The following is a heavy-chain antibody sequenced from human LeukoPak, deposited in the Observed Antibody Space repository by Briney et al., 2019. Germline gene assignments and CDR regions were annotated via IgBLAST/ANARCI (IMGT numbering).Heavy chain of an antibody. CDR2: ISWNSGSI. Sequence: GGSLRLSCAASGFTFSSYAMSWVRQARGKGLEWVSGISWNSGSIGYADSVKGRFTISRDNAKNSLYLQMNSLRAEDTALYYCAKVWELRGGAFDVWAKGQWSPSLQ. CDR3: AKVWELRGGAFDV. J-gene: IGHJ3*01. V-gene: IGHV3-9*01. CDR1: GFTFSSYA. D-gene: IGHD1-26*01.